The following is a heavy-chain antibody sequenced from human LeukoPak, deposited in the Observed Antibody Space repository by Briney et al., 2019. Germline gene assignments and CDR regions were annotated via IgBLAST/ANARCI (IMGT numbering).Heavy chain of an antibody. D-gene: IGHD3-22*01. CDR2: MSSDGNAI. CDR3: LRESEYYFDHSASFDY. CDR1: GFTFTAYL. J-gene: IGHJ4*02. V-gene: IGHV3-30-3*01. Sequence: GGSLRLSCAASGFTFTAYLIHWVRQAPGKGLEWVAVMSSDGNAILYADSVKGRFTISRDNSKNTLYLQMNSLRAEDTAVYYCLRESEYYFDHSASFDYWGQGTLVTVSS.